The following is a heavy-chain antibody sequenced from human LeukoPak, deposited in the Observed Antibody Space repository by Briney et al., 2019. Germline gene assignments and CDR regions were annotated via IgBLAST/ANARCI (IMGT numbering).Heavy chain of an antibody. D-gene: IGHD6-13*01. J-gene: IGHJ4*02. CDR3: ARDIHGSSRGY. V-gene: IGHV3-21*01. CDR1: GFTFSSYS. CDR2: ISSSSSYI. Sequence: GGSLRLSCAASGFTFSSYSMNWVRQAPGKGLEWVSSISSSSSYIYYADSVRGRFTISRDNAKNSLYLQMNSLRAEDTAVYYCARDIHGSSRGYWGQGTLVTVSS.